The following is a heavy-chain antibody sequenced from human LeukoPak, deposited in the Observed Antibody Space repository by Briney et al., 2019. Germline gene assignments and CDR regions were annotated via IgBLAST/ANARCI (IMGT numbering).Heavy chain of an antibody. CDR3: ARQTTVNTIYLYGMDV. V-gene: IGHV3-66*04. CDR1: GFTVSSNY. CDR2: IYSGGST. D-gene: IGHD4-11*01. Sequence: GGSLRLSCAASGFTVSSNYMSWVRQAPGKGLEWVSVIYSGGSTYYADSVKGRFTISRDNSKNTLYLQMNTLRVEDTAVYYCARQTTVNTIYLYGMDVWGQGTAVTVSS. J-gene: IGHJ6*02.